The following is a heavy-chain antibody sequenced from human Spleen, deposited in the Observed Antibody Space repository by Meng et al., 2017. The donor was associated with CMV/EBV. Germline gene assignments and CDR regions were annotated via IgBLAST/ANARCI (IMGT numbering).Heavy chain of an antibody. J-gene: IGHJ6*02. CDR2: ISSSSSYI. Sequence: GGSLRLSCAASGFTFSSFTMNWVRQAPGKGLEWISSISSSSSYIYYADSVKGRFTISRDNAKNSLYLQMNSLRAEDTAVYYCAKADRLHSYYYGMDVWGQGTTVTVSS. CDR3: AKADRLHSYYYGMDV. CDR1: GFTFSSFT. V-gene: IGHV3-21*04. D-gene: IGHD4-11*01.